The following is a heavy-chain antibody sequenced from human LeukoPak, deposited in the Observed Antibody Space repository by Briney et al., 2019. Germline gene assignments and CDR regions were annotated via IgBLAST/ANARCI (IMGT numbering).Heavy chain of an antibody. CDR1: GYTFTGYY. J-gene: IGHJ4*02. Sequence: ASVKVSCKASGYTFTGYYMHWVRQAPGQGLEWMGCIDPNSGDTTYVQRFQGRVTMTRDTSIDTAYMELSRLESDDTAVYYCARVEGLSTSPRTLRYWGLGTLVSVSS. V-gene: IGHV1-2*02. CDR2: IDPNSGDT. D-gene: IGHD2-2*01. CDR3: ARVEGLSTSPRTLRY.